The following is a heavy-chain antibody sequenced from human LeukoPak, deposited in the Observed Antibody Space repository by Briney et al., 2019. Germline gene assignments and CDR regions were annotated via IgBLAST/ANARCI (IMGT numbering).Heavy chain of an antibody. Sequence: PGRSLRLSCAASGFTFSSYGMHWVRQAPGKGLEWVAVISYDGSNKYYADSVKGRFTISRDNSKNTLYLQMNSLRAEDTAVYYCAKDHYSSSWSFDYRGQGTLVTVSS. CDR3: AKDHYSSSWSFDY. CDR2: ISYDGSNK. J-gene: IGHJ4*02. CDR1: GFTFSSYG. D-gene: IGHD6-13*01. V-gene: IGHV3-30*18.